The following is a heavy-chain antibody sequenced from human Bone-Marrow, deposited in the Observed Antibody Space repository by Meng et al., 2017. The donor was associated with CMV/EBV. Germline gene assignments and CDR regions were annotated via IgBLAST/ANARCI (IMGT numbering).Heavy chain of an antibody. J-gene: IGHJ6*02. CDR1: GFTFSSYG. CDR3: AKDQGSGSFWYYGMDV. CDR2: IWYDGSNK. Sequence: GGSLRLSCAASGFTFSSYGMHWVRQAPGKGLEWVAVIWYDGSNKYYADSVKGRFTISRDNSKNTLYLQMNSLRAEDTAVYYCAKDQGSGSFWYYGMDVWGQGTTVTVSS. D-gene: IGHD3-3*01. V-gene: IGHV3-30*02.